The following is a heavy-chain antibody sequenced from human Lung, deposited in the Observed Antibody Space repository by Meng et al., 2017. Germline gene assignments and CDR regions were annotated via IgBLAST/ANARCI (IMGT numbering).Heavy chain of an antibody. Sequence: QGQLQQWGSGLLKPSETRSLTCVVSGGSFIDYYWSWIRQPPGKGLEWIGEINHSGSTNYNPSLESRATISVDTSQNNLSLKLSSVTAADSAVYYCARGPTTMAHDFDYWGQGTLVTVSS. CDR3: ARGPTTMAHDFDY. CDR1: GGSFIDYY. J-gene: IGHJ4*02. D-gene: IGHD4-11*01. V-gene: IGHV4-34*01. CDR2: INHSGST.